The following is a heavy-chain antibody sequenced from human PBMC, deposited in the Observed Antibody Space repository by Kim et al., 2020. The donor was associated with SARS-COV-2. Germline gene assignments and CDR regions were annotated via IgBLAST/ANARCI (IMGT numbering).Heavy chain of an antibody. CDR2: IKSKTDGGTT. J-gene: IGHJ4*02. D-gene: IGHD3-9*01. CDR3: TTESYDILTGYSDY. Sequence: GGSLRLSCAASGFTFSNAWMSWVRQAPGKGLEWVGRIKSKTDGGTTDYAAPVKGRFTISRDDSKNTLYLQMNSLKTEDTAVYYCTTESYDILTGYSDYWGQGTLVTVSS. CDR1: GFTFSNAW. V-gene: IGHV3-15*01.